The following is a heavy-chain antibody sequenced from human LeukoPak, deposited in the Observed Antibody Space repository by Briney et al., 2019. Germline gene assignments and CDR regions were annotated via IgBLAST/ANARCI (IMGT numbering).Heavy chain of an antibody. Sequence: SETLSLTCAVYGGSFSGYYWSWIRQPPGKGLEWLGEINHSGSTNYNPSLKRRVTISVDTSKNQFSLKLSSVTAADTAVYYCARARRVVPAAAPRWFDPWGQGTLVTVSS. CDR2: INHSGST. CDR1: GGSFSGYY. D-gene: IGHD2-2*01. V-gene: IGHV4-34*01. J-gene: IGHJ5*02. CDR3: ARARRVVPAAAPRWFDP.